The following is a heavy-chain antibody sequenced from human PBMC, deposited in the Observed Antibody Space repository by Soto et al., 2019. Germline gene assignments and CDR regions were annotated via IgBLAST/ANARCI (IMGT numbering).Heavy chain of an antibody. CDR3: ARTLYYDILTGHTYYFDY. CDR1: GYTFTSYA. J-gene: IGHJ4*02. Sequence: ASLKVSCKSSGYTFTSYAIHWVRQAPGQRLEWMGWINAGNGNTKYSQKFQGRVTITRDTSASTAYMELSSLRSEDTAVYYCARTLYYDILTGHTYYFDYWGQGTLVTVSS. CDR2: INAGNGNT. V-gene: IGHV1-3*01. D-gene: IGHD3-9*01.